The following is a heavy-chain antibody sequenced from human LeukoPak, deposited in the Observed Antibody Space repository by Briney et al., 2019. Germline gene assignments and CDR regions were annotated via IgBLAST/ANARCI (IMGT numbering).Heavy chain of an antibody. CDR1: GYTFTSYY. Sequence: ASVKVSCKASGYTFTSYYMHWVRQAPGQGLEWMGIINPSGGSTSYAQKFQGRVTMTRDTSTSTVYMELSSLRSEDTAVYYCARSPGGHSGVYYFDYWGRGTLVTVSS. V-gene: IGHV1-46*01. D-gene: IGHD2-15*01. J-gene: IGHJ4*02. CDR2: INPSGGST. CDR3: ARSPGGHSGVYYFDY.